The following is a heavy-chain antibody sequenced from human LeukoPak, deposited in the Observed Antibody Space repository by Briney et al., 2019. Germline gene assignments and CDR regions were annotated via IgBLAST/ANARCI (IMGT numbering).Heavy chain of an antibody. V-gene: IGHV3-53*01. J-gene: IGHJ4*02. D-gene: IGHD1-26*01. CDR3: ARSTVGAPNY. CDR1: GFTVSSNY. Sequence: PGGSLRLSCAAPGFTVSSNYMSWVRQAPGKGLEWVSVIYSGGSTYYADSVKGRFTISRDNSKNTLYLQMNSLRAEDTAVYYCARSTVGAPNYWGQGTLVTVSS. CDR2: IYSGGST.